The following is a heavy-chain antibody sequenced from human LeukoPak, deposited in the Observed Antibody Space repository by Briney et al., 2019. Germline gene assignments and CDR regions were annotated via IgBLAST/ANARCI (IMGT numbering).Heavy chain of an antibody. Sequence: SETLSLTCAVSGDSISSGDYYWSWLRQPAGKGQGRIGRISGSGSTNYNPSLKSRVTISVDTSKNQFSLKLSSVTAADTAVYFCARGPYAYDSSGAFDIWGQGTMVTVSS. CDR3: ARGPYAYDSSGAFDI. CDR2: ISGSGST. J-gene: IGHJ3*02. D-gene: IGHD3-22*01. V-gene: IGHV4-61*02. CDR1: GDSISSGDYY.